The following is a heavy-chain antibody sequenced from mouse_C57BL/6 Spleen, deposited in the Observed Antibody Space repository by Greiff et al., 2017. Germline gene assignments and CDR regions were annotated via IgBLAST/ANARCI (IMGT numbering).Heavy chain of an antibody. CDR1: GYTFTSYW. V-gene: IGHV1-55*01. J-gene: IGHJ3*01. Sequence: QVQLQQPGAELVKPGASVKMSCKASGYTFTSYWITWVKQRPGQGLEWIGDIYPGSGSTNYNEKFKSKATLTVDTSSSTAYMQLSSLTSEDSAVYYCARVDDGYYRFAYWGQGTLVTVSA. D-gene: IGHD2-3*01. CDR2: IYPGSGST. CDR3: ARVDDGYYRFAY.